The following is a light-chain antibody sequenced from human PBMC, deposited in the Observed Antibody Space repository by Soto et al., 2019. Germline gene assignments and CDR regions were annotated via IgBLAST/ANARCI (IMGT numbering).Light chain of an antibody. J-gene: IGKJ2*01. CDR3: LQDYNYPYT. V-gene: IGKV1-6*01. Sequence: AIQMTQSPSSLSASVGDRVTITCRASQGIRNDLGWYQQKPGKAPKLLIYPASSLQSGVPSRFSGSGSGTDITLTISSLQPEDFATYYCLQDYNYPYTFGQGTKLEIK. CDR1: QGIRND. CDR2: PAS.